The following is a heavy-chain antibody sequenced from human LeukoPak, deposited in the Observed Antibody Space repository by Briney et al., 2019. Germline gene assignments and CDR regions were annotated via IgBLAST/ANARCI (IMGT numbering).Heavy chain of an antibody. Sequence: GGSLRVSCAASGFTFSSYVMSWVRQAPGNGLEWVSYINHNGKTIYYADSVKGRFTISRDNAKNSLYLQMNSLRDEDTAVYYCARDNDWAFDYWGQGTLVTVSS. D-gene: IGHD3-9*01. CDR3: ARDNDWAFDY. V-gene: IGHV3-48*02. CDR2: INHNGKTI. CDR1: GFTFSSYV. J-gene: IGHJ4*02.